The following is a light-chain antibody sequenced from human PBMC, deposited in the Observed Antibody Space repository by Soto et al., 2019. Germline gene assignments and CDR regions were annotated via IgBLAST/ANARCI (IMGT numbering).Light chain of an antibody. CDR2: DAS. V-gene: IGKV3-11*01. J-gene: IGKJ4*01. CDR1: QSVSSY. Sequence: EIVLTQSPATLSLSPGDRATLSCRASQSVSSYLAWYQQKPGQAPMLLIYDASNRATDIPARFSGSGSGTDFTLTISGLETEDCAVYYCQQRSSWPCTFGGGTKVEIK. CDR3: QQRSSWPCT.